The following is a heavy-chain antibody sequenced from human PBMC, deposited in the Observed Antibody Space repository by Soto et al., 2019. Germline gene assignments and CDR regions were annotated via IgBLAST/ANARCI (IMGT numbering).Heavy chain of an antibody. Sequence: GGSLSLSCAASGFTFSSYWLSWVRQAPGKGLEWVANIKQGGSEKYYVDSVKGGFIISRANAKNSLYLQMNSLRAEDTAVYFCARTRSAANPFDYWGQGTPVTVSS. CDR3: ARTRSAANPFDY. CDR1: GFTFSSYW. J-gene: IGHJ4*02. CDR2: IKQGGSEK. V-gene: IGHV3-7*01. D-gene: IGHD2-15*01.